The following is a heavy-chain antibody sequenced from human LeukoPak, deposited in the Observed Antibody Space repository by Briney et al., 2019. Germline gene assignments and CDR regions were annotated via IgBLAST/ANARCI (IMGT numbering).Heavy chain of an antibody. J-gene: IGHJ4*02. V-gene: IGHV3-74*01. Sequence: PGGSLRLSCAASGFTFSTYWMHWVRQTPGKGLVWVSRISSDGSSTAYADSVKGRFTISRDNAKNTLYLQMNSPRVEDTAMYYCARGYYYDSSGYYPYFDYWGQGTLVTVSS. CDR2: ISSDGSST. D-gene: IGHD3-22*01. CDR3: ARGYYYDSSGYYPYFDY. CDR1: GFTFSTYW.